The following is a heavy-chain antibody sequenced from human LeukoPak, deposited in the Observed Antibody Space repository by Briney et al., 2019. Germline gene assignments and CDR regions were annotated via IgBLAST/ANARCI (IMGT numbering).Heavy chain of an antibody. D-gene: IGHD5-24*01. CDR2: INPNRVGT. J-gene: IGHJ4*02. CDR3: ARGRDGNNSGFDY. V-gene: IGHV1-2*02. CDR1: GYTFIVYY. Sequence: GTSVTVSFTSSGYTFIVYYLYWVWQAPGPGLEWMGWINPNRVGTNYAQTFQGRVTMTRETSISTAYMELSILRSDVTAVYFCARGRDGNNSGFDYWGQGTLVTVSS.